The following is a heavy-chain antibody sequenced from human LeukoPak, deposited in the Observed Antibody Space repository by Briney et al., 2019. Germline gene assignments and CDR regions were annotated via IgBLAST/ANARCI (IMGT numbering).Heavy chain of an antibody. J-gene: IGHJ4*02. Sequence: GGSLRLSCAASGFTFSSYAMHWVRQAPGKGLEWVAVISYDGSNKYYADSVKGRFTISRDNSKNTLYLQMNSLRAEDTAVYYCASGQTHYDFWSGYSTNLAFDYWGQGTLVTVSS. CDR3: ASGQTHYDFWSGYSTNLAFDY. CDR1: GFTFSSYA. V-gene: IGHV3-30-3*01. CDR2: ISYDGSNK. D-gene: IGHD3-3*01.